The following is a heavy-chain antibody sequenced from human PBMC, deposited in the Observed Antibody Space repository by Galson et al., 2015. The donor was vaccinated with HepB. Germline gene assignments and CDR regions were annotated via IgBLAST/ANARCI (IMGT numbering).Heavy chain of an antibody. D-gene: IGHD3-16*01. CDR2: IYYSGST. CDR3: ARDGGGAVGWFDP. Sequence: LRLSCAASGFTFSSYAMSWVRQAPGKGLEWIGSIYYSGSTYYNPSLKSRVTISVDTSKNQFSLKLSSVTAADTAVYYCARDGGGAVGWFDPWGQGTLVTVSS. V-gene: IGHV4-30-2*03. CDR1: GFTFSSYA. J-gene: IGHJ5*02.